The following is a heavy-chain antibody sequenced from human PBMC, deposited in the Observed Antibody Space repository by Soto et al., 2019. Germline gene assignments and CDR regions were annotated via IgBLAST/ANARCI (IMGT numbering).Heavy chain of an antibody. CDR1: GFIFSNYA. CDR3: AKDTGRGGGSVFDY. J-gene: IGHJ4*02. CDR2: ISGSGADT. V-gene: IGHV3-23*01. Sequence: LRLSCAPSGFIFSNYAMSWVRQARGKGLEWVSAISGSGADTYYTESVKGRFTISRDNFKNTLYLQMNSLRAEDTAVYYCAKDTGRGGGSVFDYWGQGTLVTVSS. D-gene: IGHD2-15*01.